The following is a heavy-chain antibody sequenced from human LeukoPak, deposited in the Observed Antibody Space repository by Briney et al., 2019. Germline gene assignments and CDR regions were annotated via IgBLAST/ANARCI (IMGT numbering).Heavy chain of an antibody. CDR1: GFSLSTSGVG. Sequence: SGPTLVKPTQTLTLTCTFSGFSLSTSGVGVGWIRQPPGKALEWLALIYWDDDKRYSPSLKSRLTITADTSKNQVVLTMTNMGPVDTATYYCAHKRSGGSYNPFDYWGQGTLVTVSS. V-gene: IGHV2-5*02. D-gene: IGHD2-15*01. J-gene: IGHJ4*02. CDR2: IYWDDDK. CDR3: AHKRSGGSYNPFDY.